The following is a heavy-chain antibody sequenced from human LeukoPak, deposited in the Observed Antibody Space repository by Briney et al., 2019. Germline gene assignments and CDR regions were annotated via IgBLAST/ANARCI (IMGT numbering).Heavy chain of an antibody. D-gene: IGHD3-10*01. CDR2: ISGSGGST. CDR1: GFTFSSYA. J-gene: IGHJ5*02. CDR3: AGDPPRSGWFDP. Sequence: GGSLRLSCAASGFTFSSYAMSWVRQAPGQGLEWVSAISGSGGSTYYADSVKGRFTISRGNSKNTLYLQMNSLRAEDTAVYYCAGDPPRSGWFDPWGQGTLVTVSS. V-gene: IGHV3-23*01.